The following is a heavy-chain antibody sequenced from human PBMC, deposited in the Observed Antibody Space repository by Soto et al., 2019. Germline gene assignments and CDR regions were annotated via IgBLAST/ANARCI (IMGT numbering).Heavy chain of an antibody. CDR2: IDPSDSYT. CDR1: GYSFTSYW. V-gene: IGHV5-10-1*01. Sequence: GESLKISCKGSGYSFTSYWISWVRQMPGKGLEWMGRIDPSDSYTNYSPSFQGHVTISADKSISTAYLQWSSLKASDTAMYYWERPPRPFCNFGSGPSRYSFGTAVGGKGTTVTAPS. J-gene: IGHJ6*04. CDR3: ERPPRPFCNFGSGPSRYSFGTAV. D-gene: IGHD3-3*01.